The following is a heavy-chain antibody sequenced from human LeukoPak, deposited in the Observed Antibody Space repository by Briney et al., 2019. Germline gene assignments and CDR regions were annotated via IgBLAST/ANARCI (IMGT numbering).Heavy chain of an antibody. V-gene: IGHV3-33*06. D-gene: IGHD4-17*01. Sequence: GGSLRLSCAASGFTFSSYGMHWVRQAPGKGLEWVAVIWYDGSNKYYADSVKGRFTISRDNSKNTVYLQMNSLRAEDTAVYYCAKDRGFGNGDSNWFDPWGQGTLVTVSS. J-gene: IGHJ5*02. CDR3: AKDRGFGNGDSNWFDP. CDR1: GFTFSSYG. CDR2: IWYDGSNK.